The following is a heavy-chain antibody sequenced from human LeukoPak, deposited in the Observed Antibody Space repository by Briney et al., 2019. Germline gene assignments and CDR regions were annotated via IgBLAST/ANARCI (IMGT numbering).Heavy chain of an antibody. V-gene: IGHV4-39*01. D-gene: IGHD6-19*01. CDR2: IYYSGST. J-gene: IGHJ4*02. CDR3: ARHLAVAGRGPIDY. CDR1: GGSISSSSYY. Sequence: SETLSLTCTVSGGSISSSSYYWGWIRQPPGKGLEWIGSIYYSGSTYYNPSLKSRVTISVDTSKNQFSLKLSSVTAADTAVYYCARHLAVAGRGPIDYWGQGTLVTVSS.